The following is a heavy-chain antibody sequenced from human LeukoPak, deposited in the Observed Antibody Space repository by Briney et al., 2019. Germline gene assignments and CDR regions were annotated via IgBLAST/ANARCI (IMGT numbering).Heavy chain of an antibody. D-gene: IGHD3-22*01. V-gene: IGHV3-66*02. CDR3: ASLATYYYDSSGYFDY. J-gene: IGHJ4*02. CDR1: GFTVSSNY. Sequence: GGSLRLSCAASGFTVSSNYMSWVRQAPGKGLEWVSVIYSGGSTYYADSVKGRFTISRDNSKNTLYLQMYSLRAEDTAVYYCASLATYYYDSSGYFDYWGQGTLVTVSS. CDR2: IYSGGST.